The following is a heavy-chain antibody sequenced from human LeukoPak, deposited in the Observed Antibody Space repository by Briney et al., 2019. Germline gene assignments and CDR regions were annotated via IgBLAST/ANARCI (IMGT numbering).Heavy chain of an antibody. CDR1: GYTFSSYG. J-gene: IGHJ4*02. CDR3: ARDLKRGYSSGRYSWGTGSSNDY. CDR2: ISAYNGNT. V-gene: IGHV1-18*01. Sequence: RASVTVSCKASGYTFSSYGISWVRQAPGQGLEWMGWISAYNGNTNYAQNLQGRVTMTTDTSTSTAYMELRSLRSDDTAVYYCARDLKRGYSSGRYSWGTGSSNDYWGRGTLVTVSS. D-gene: IGHD6-19*01.